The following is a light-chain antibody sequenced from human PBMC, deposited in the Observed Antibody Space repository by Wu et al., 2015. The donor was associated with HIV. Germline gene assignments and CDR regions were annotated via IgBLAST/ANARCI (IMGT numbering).Light chain of an antibody. CDR3: QQYNKWPYT. V-gene: IGKV3-15*01. J-gene: IGKJ2*01. Sequence: EIVMTQSPATLSVSPGERATLSCRASQSVSSNLAWYQQKPGQAPRLLIYGASTRATGIPARFSGSGSGTEFTLTISSLLSEDFAVYYCQQYNKWPYTFGQGTSLEIK. CDR2: GAS. CDR1: QSVSSN.